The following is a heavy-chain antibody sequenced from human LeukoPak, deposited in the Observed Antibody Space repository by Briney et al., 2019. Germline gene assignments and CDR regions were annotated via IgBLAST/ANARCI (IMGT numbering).Heavy chain of an antibody. Sequence: QTGGSPRLSCAASGFTVSSTHMSWVRQAPGKGLEWVSIIYGGGTTNYADSVKGRFTISRDTSKNTPFLQMNSLRAEDTAVYYCAKNLPATVYFDYWGQGALVTVSS. CDR2: IYGGGTT. J-gene: IGHJ4*02. V-gene: IGHV3-53*01. CDR1: GFTVSSTH. CDR3: AKNLPATVYFDY. D-gene: IGHD2-2*01.